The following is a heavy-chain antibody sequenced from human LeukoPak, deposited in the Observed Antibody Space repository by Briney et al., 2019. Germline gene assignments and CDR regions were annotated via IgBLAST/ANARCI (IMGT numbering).Heavy chain of an antibody. J-gene: IGHJ4*02. CDR3: ARLDFDY. V-gene: IGHV3-33*01. CDR2: IWSDGSNK. CDR1: GFTFSTYG. D-gene: IGHD6-6*01. Sequence: GGSLRLSCAASGFTFSTYGMHWVRQAPGKGLEWVAVIWSDGSNKYYTDSVRGRFTISRDNSKNTLYLQMNSLRAEDTAVYYCARLDFDYWGQGTLFTVSS.